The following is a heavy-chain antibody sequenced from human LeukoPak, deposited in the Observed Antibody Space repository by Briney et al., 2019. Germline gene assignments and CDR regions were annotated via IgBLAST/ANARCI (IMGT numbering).Heavy chain of an antibody. CDR3: ASSEYYYDSSGYPYNYFDY. CDR2: IYPGDSDT. J-gene: IGHJ4*02. D-gene: IGHD3-22*01. CDR1: GYRFTSYW. Sequence: GESLKISCKGSGYRFTSYWIGWVRQMPGKGLEWVGIIYPGDSDTRYSPSLQRQVTTSADTSISTAYLQWSSLKASDTAMYYCASSEYYYDSSGYPYNYFDYWGQGTLVTVSS. V-gene: IGHV5-51*01.